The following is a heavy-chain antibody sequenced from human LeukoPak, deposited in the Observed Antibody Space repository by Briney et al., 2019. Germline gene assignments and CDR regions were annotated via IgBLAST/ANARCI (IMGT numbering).Heavy chain of an antibody. CDR2: ITSSCGST. J-gene: IGHJ4*02. V-gene: IGHV3-23*01. D-gene: IGHD3-22*01. CDR1: GFTFSSYA. CDR3: AKRYYYDNSGLWDS. Sequence: PSGSLRLSCAASGFTFSSYAMSWVRQAPGKGLEWVSAITSSCGSTYYVDSVTGRFTISRDNSKNTLYLQVNSLRAEDTAVYYCAKRYYYDNSGLWDSWGQGTLVTVSS.